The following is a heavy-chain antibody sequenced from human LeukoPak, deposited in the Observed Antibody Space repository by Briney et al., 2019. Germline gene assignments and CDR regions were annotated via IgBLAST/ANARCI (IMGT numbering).Heavy chain of an antibody. J-gene: IGHJ3*02. D-gene: IGHD3-3*01. V-gene: IGHV4-38-2*01. Sequence: PSETLSLTCALSGYSISSGYYWGWIRQPPGKGLEWIGSIYHSGSTYYNPSLKSRVTISVDTSKNQFSLKLSSVTAADTAVYYCARTYYDFWSGFNAFDIWGQGTMVTVSS. CDR1: GYSISSGYY. CDR3: ARTYYDFWSGFNAFDI. CDR2: IYHSGST.